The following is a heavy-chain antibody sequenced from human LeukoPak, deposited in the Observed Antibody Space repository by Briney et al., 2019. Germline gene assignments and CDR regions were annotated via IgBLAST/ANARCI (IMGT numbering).Heavy chain of an antibody. J-gene: IGHJ4*02. CDR1: GFTFSSYG. CDR2: IWYDGSNK. Sequence: GRSLRLSCAASGFTFSSYGMHWVRQAPGKGLEWVAVIWYDGSNKYYADSVKSRFTISRDSSKNTLYLQMNSLRAEDTAVYYCARDPNLYYDSSGYYQGFDYWGQGTLVTVSS. CDR3: ARDPNLYYDSSGYYQGFDY. D-gene: IGHD3-22*01. V-gene: IGHV3-33*01.